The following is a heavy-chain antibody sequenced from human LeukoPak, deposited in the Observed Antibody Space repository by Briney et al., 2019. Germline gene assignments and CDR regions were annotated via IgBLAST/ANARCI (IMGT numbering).Heavy chain of an antibody. CDR1: GGSISSYY. V-gene: IGHV4-4*07. CDR2: NYTSGST. CDR3: ARVDLRAAYFDY. Sequence: SETLSLTCTVYGGSISSYYWSWIRQPAGKGLEWIGRNYTSGSTGYNPSLKSRVTMSVDTSKNQFSLKLSSVTAADTAVYYCARVDLRAAYFDYWGQGTLVTVSS. D-gene: IGHD2-15*01. J-gene: IGHJ4*02.